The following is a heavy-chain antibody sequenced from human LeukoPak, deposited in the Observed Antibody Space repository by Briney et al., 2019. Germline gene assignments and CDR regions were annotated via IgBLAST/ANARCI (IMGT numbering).Heavy chain of an antibody. CDR2: ISYSGNT. CDR1: GGSIISSDYH. Sequence: SETLSLTCTVSGGSIISSDYHWGWVRQPPGKGLEWIGTISYSGNTDYNPSLRSRVTISVDTSNNQFSLRLGSVTAADTAVYHCARPTYYYDSSGYSEAPFDIWGQGTMVTVSS. CDR3: ARPTYYYDSSGYSEAPFDI. D-gene: IGHD3-22*01. J-gene: IGHJ3*02. V-gene: IGHV4-39*01.